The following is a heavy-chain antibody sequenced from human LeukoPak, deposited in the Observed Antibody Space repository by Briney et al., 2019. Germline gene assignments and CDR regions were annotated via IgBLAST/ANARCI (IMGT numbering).Heavy chain of an antibody. J-gene: IGHJ5*02. V-gene: IGHV5-51*01. Sequence: GESLKISCKGSGYSFTSYWIGWVRQMPGKGLEWMGMIYPGDSDTRYSPSFQGQVTISTDKSISTAYLQWSSLKASDTAMYYCARVLLASASWFDPWGQGTLVTVSS. D-gene: IGHD2-15*01. CDR2: IYPGDSDT. CDR3: ARVLLASASWFDP. CDR1: GYSFTSYW.